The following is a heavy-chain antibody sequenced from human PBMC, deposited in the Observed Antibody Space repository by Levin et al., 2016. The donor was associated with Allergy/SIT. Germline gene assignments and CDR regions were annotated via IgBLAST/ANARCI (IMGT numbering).Heavy chain of an antibody. V-gene: IGHV1-18*01. CDR3: AREHFTGRKYDYVWGTPYGMDV. D-gene: IGHD3-16*01. CDR2: ISAYNGNT. J-gene: IGHJ6*02. Sequence: WVRQAPGQGLEWMGWISAYNGNTKYAQKVQGRVTMTTDTSTSTAYMEVRSLRSDDTAVYYCAREHFTGRKYDYVWGTPYGMDVWGQGTTVTVSS.